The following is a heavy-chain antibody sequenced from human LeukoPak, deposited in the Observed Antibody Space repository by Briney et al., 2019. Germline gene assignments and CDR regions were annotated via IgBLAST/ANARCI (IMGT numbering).Heavy chain of an antibody. Sequence: SETLSLTCTVSGDSISTYYWSWIRQPAGKGLEWIGRIFTSGSTNYNPSLKSRVTMSLDTSKNQFSLKLSSVTAADTAVYYCARKALPGNWFDPWGQGALVTVSS. CDR1: GDSISTYY. V-gene: IGHV4-4*07. CDR3: ARKALPGNWFDP. J-gene: IGHJ5*02. CDR2: IFTSGST.